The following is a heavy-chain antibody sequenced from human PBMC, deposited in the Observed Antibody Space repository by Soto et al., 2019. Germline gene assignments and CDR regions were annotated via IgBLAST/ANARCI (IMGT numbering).Heavy chain of an antibody. D-gene: IGHD2-8*01. V-gene: IGHV5-51*01. Sequence: GESLKISCQGSGYRFSSYWIAWVRQMPGKGLGWMGIIYPGGSDTIYSPSFQGQVTFSVDKSTSTAYLQWSSLKASDTAMYYCARQGSNGAYYYYGMDVWGQGTTVTVSS. CDR1: GYRFSSYW. J-gene: IGHJ6*02. CDR2: IYPGGSDT. CDR3: ARQGSNGAYYYYGMDV.